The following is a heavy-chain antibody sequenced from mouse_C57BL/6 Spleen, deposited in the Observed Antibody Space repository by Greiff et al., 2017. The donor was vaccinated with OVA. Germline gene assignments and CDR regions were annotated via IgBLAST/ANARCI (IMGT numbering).Heavy chain of an antibody. CDR2: IDPSDSYT. Sequence: VQLQQPGAELVRPGTSVKLSCKASGYTFTSYWMNWVKQRPGQGLEWIGVIDPSDSYTNYNQKFKGKATWTVDTSSSTAYMQLSSLTSEDSAVYYCARGLRRDYAMDYWGQGTSVTVSS. V-gene: IGHV1-59*01. D-gene: IGHD2-4*01. CDR1: GYTFTSYW. CDR3: ARGLRRDYAMDY. J-gene: IGHJ4*01.